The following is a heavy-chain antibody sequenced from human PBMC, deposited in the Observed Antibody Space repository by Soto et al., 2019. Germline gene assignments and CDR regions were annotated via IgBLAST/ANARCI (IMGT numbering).Heavy chain of an antibody. CDR2: INGGNGNT. CDR1: GYTFSNYA. D-gene: IGHD3-3*01. J-gene: IGHJ6*02. Sequence: ASVKVSCKASGYTFSNYAMHWVRQAPGQRLEWMGWINGGNGNTKYSQKFQGRVTITRDTSASTAYMELSSLIPEDTAVYYCARDLGAFPSDFWSGSRYVYYGMDIWGQGTTVTVSS. V-gene: IGHV1-3*01. CDR3: ARDLGAFPSDFWSGSRYVYYGMDI.